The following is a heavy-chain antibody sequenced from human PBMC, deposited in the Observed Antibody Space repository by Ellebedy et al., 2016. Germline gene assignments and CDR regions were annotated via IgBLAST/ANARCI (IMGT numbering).Heavy chain of an antibody. Sequence: GESLKISXAASGFTFSDYYMSWIRQAPGKGLEWVSYISSSGSTIYYADSVKGRFTISRDNAKNSLYLQMNSLRDEDTAVYYCARVSRFLEWLFDFDYWGQGTLVTVSS. J-gene: IGHJ4*02. CDR2: ISSSGSTI. CDR1: GFTFSDYY. V-gene: IGHV3-11*04. CDR3: ARVSRFLEWLFDFDY. D-gene: IGHD3-3*01.